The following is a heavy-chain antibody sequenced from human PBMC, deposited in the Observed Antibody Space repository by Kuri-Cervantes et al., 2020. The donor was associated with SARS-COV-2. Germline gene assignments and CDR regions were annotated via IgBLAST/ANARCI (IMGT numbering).Heavy chain of an antibody. CDR3: ARDRGRGSPRKYFDY. J-gene: IGHJ4*02. CDR1: GGSISSYY. CDR2: IYTSGST. V-gene: IGHV4-4*07. D-gene: IGHD3-10*01. Sequence: GSLRLSCTVSGGSISSYYWSWIRQPAGKGLEWIGRIYTSGSTNYNPSLKSRVTMSVDTSKNQFSLKLSSVTAADTAVYYCARDRGRGSPRKYFDYWGQGTLVTVSS.